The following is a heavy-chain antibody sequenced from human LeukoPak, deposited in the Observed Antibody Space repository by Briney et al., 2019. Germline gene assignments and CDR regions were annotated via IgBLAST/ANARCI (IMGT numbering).Heavy chain of an antibody. Sequence: SVKVSCKASGGTFSSYAISWVRQAPGQGLEWMGRIIPILGIANYAQKFQGRVTITADKSTSTAYMELSSLRSEDTAVYYCARGPGVVPAAAVDYWGQGTLVAVSS. CDR3: ARGPGVVPAAAVDY. CDR1: GGTFSSYA. D-gene: IGHD2-2*01. J-gene: IGHJ4*02. V-gene: IGHV1-69*04. CDR2: IIPILGIA.